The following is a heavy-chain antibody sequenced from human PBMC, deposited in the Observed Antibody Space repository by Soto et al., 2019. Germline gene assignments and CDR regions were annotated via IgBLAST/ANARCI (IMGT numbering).Heavy chain of an antibody. CDR3: ARDRPLTMVRDYGMDV. CDR2: IDPSDSYT. J-gene: IGHJ6*02. Sequence: GESLKISCKGSGYSFTSYWISWVRQMPGKGLEWMGRIDPSDSYTNYSPSFQGHVTISADKSISTAYLQWSSLKASDTAMYYCARDRPLTMVRDYGMDVWGQGTTVTVSS. V-gene: IGHV5-10-1*01. D-gene: IGHD3-10*01. CDR1: GYSFTSYW.